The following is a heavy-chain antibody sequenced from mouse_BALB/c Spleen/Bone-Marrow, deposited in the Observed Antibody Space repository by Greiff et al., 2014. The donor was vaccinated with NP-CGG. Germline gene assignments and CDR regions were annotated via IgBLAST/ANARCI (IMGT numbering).Heavy chain of an antibody. D-gene: IGHD4-1*01. J-gene: IGHJ4*01. CDR2: INSDGGNN. CDR3: ARRGNWDERAAMDY. Sequence: EVQREESGGDLVKPGGSLKLSCAASGFTFSSYGLSWVRQTPDKRLEWVATINSDGGNNNYKDNVKGRITITRDNAKNTLYLQMNSLKSEDTAMYYGARRGNWDERAAMDYWGQGTSVTVSS. V-gene: IGHV5-6*01. CDR1: GFTFSSYG.